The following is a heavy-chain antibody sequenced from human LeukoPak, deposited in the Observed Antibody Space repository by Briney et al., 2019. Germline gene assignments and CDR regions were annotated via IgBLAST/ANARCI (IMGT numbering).Heavy chain of an antibody. CDR2: TNSYWSRI. CDR3: AGGYGFDY. Sequence: GGSLRLSCAASGFTFRTYWMHWVRQTPAKGLVWVSHTNSYWSRINSADSVKGRFTIARANATNTVYLQMNSLRAEDTAVYYCAGGYGFDYWGQGTLVTVSS. CDR1: GFTFRTYW. D-gene: IGHD1-14*01. J-gene: IGHJ4*02. V-gene: IGHV3-74*01.